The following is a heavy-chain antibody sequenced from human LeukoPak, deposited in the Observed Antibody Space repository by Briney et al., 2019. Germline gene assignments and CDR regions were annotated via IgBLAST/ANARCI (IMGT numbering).Heavy chain of an antibody. D-gene: IGHD5-12*01. CDR3: ARGAYTGFDV. Sequence: QPGGSLRLSCAASGLSFSTYDMHWVRQATGEGLEWVPGIGKSGDTYYVGSVKGRFTISRDNAKNSLYLQMNSLRSGDTAVYYCARGAYTGFDVWGQGTVVTVSS. CDR1: GLSFSTYD. CDR2: IGKSGDT. J-gene: IGHJ3*01. V-gene: IGHV3-13*04.